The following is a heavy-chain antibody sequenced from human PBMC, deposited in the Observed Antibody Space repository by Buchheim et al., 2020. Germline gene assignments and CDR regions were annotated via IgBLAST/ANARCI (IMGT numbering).Heavy chain of an antibody. CDR2: ISSSSSYI. V-gene: IGHV3-21*01. J-gene: IGHJ6*02. CDR3: ARASGTNGYYYGMDV. D-gene: IGHD3-10*01. Sequence: EVQLVESGGGLVKPGGSLRLSCAASGFTFSSYSMNWVRQAPGKGLEWVSSISSSSSYIYYADSVKGRFTISRDNAKNSLYLQMDSLRAEDTAVYYCARASGTNGYYYGMDVWGQGTT. CDR1: GFTFSSYS.